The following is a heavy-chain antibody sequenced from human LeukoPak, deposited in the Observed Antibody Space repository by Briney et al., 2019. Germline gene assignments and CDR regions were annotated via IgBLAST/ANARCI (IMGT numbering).Heavy chain of an antibody. CDR3: ALELWFGELSQAFDI. V-gene: IGHV4-34*01. Sequence: SETLSLTCAVYGGSFSGYYWSWIRQPPGKGLEWIGEINHSGSTNYNPSLKSRVTISVDTSKNQFSLKLSSVTAADTAVYYCALELWFGELSQAFDIWGQGTMVTVSS. CDR1: GGSFSGYY. D-gene: IGHD3-10*01. J-gene: IGHJ3*02. CDR2: INHSGST.